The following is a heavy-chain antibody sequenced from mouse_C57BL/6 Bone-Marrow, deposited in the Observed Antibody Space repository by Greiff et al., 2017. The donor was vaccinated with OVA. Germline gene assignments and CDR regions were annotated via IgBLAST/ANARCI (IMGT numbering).Heavy chain of an antibody. Sequence: EVQVVESGEGLVKPGGSLKLSCAASGFTFSSYAMSWVRQTPEKRLEWVAYISSGGDYIYYADTVKGRFTISRDNARNTLYLQLSSLKSEDTAMYYCTRDRNGWYFDVWGTGTTVTVSS. V-gene: IGHV5-9-1*02. J-gene: IGHJ1*03. CDR2: ISSGGDYI. CDR3: TRDRNGWYFDV. CDR1: GFTFSSYA.